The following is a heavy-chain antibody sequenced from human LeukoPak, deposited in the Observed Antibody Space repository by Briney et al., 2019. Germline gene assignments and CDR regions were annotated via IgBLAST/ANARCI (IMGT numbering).Heavy chain of an antibody. CDR3: ASGDYYGSGSYANNDAFDI. D-gene: IGHD3-10*01. Sequence: KPSESLSLTCTVSGGSISSYYWSWLRQPPGKGQEWMGYIYYSGSTNYNPSLKSRVTISVDTSKNQFSLKLSSVTAADTAVYYCASGDYYGSGSYANNDAFDIWGQGKMVTVSS. J-gene: IGHJ3*02. CDR1: GGSISSYY. V-gene: IGHV4-59*08. CDR2: IYYSGST.